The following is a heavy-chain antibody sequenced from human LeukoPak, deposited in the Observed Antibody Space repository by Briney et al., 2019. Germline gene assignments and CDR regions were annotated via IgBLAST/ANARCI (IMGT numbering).Heavy chain of an antibody. Sequence: PSGTLPLTCAVSGGSISPISRNYWWSWVRQPPGKGLEWIGYIYHSGASNYNPSLKSRVTMSVDTSKSQFSLSLSSVTSADTAVYHCAKAAKYYFGSDTYYYFDYWGQGILVTVSS. CDR1: GGSISPISRNYW. V-gene: IGHV4-4*02. CDR3: AKAAKYYFGSDTYYYFDY. CDR2: IYHSGAS. J-gene: IGHJ4*02. D-gene: IGHD3-10*01.